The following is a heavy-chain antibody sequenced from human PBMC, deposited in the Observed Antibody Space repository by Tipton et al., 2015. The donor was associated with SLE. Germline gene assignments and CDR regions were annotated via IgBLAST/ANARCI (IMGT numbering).Heavy chain of an antibody. J-gene: IGHJ3*02. CDR3: ARQETDGWYDAFDI. CDR1: GYSIITGYY. V-gene: IGHV4-38-2*01. Sequence: TLSLTCDISGYSIITGYYWAWIRQPPGKGLEWIGSFYAGGSIYYKPSLESRVTASMDTSKNHLSLTLTSVTAADTAIYYCARQETDGWYDAFDIWGPGTMVTVSS. CDR2: FYAGGSI. D-gene: IGHD6-19*01.